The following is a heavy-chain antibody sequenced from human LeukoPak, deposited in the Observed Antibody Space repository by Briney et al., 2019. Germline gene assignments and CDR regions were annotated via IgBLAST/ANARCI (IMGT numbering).Heavy chain of an antibody. CDR1: GGSISSYY. D-gene: IGHD3-22*01. J-gene: IGHJ4*02. Sequence: SETLSLTCTVSGGSISSYYWSWIRQPAGKGLEWIGRIYTSGSTNYNPSLKSRVTMSVDTSKNQFSLKPSSVTAADTAVYYCARDAYYYDSSGYHQFDYWGQGTLVTVSS. CDR2: IYTSGST. CDR3: ARDAYYYDSSGYHQFDY. V-gene: IGHV4-4*07.